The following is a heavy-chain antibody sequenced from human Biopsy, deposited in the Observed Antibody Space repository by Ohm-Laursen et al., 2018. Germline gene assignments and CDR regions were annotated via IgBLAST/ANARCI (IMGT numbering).Heavy chain of an antibody. J-gene: IGHJ3*02. CDR3: ARGGTLVVVPTAVLHSFDI. D-gene: IGHD2-2*01. CDR1: GYTFSSYG. CDR2: ISTYNGNT. Sequence: SVKVSCKASGYTFSSYGINWVRQAPGQGLEWLGWISTYNGNTNYAQNLQGRVTMTTGTSTSTAYMELRSLRSDDTAVYYCARGGTLVVVPTAVLHSFDIWGQGTMVTVSS. V-gene: IGHV1-18*01.